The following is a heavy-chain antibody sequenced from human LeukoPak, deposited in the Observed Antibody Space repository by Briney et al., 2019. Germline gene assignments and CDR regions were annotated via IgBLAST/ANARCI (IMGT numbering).Heavy chain of an antibody. J-gene: IGHJ6*03. CDR1: GGSISSSSYY. V-gene: IGHV4-39*07. CDR2: ISYRGST. Sequence: SETLSLACTVSGGSISSSSYYWGWIRQPPGKGLECIGSISYRGSTYYNPSLKSQVTISVDTSKNQFSLKLSSVTAADTAVYYCARIYYSYYYMDVWGKGTTVTVSS. CDR3: ARIYYSYYYMDV.